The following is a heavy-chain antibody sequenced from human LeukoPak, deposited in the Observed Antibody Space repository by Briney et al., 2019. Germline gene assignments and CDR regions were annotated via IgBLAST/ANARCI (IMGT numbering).Heavy chain of an antibody. CDR3: ARNDYFGINNGMDV. V-gene: IGHV4-34*01. CDR1: GGSFGDFY. D-gene: IGHD2/OR15-2a*01. Sequence: SETLSLTCAVSGGSFGDFYWSWIRQPPGKGLEWIGEINHSGYTNYYPSLKSRVTISVDTSKSQFSLRLSSVTAADTAVYYCARNDYFGINNGMDVWGQGTTVTVS. CDR2: INHSGYT. J-gene: IGHJ6*02.